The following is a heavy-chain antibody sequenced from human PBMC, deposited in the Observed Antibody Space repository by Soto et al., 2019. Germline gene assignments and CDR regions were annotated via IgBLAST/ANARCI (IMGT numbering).Heavy chain of an antibody. V-gene: IGHV1-18*01. J-gene: IGHJ6*02. CDR3: ARDYYDSSGYYYSYYYAMDV. Sequence: ASVKVSCKASGYTFTSYGISWVRQAPGQGLEWMGWISAYNGNTNYAQKLQGRVTMTTDTSTSTAYMELRRLSSDDTAVYYCARDYYDSSGYYYSYYYAMDVWGQGTTVTVSS. D-gene: IGHD3-22*01. CDR2: ISAYNGNT. CDR1: GYTFTSYG.